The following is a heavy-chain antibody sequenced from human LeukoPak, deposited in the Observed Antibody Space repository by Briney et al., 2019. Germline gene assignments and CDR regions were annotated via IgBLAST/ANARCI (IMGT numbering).Heavy chain of an antibody. CDR2: IHTSGST. CDR1: GGFISTYY. Sequence: PSETLSLTCTVSGGFISTYYWSWIRQPAGKGLEWIGRIHTSGSTFYNPSLTSRVTMSVDPSKNQFSLKLSSATAADTAVYYCAGGPPHGGTYFDYWGQGTLVTVSS. V-gene: IGHV4-4*07. D-gene: IGHD2-15*01. CDR3: AGGPPHGGTYFDY. J-gene: IGHJ4*02.